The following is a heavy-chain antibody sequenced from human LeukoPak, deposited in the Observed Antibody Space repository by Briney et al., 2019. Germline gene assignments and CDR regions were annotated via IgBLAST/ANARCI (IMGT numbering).Heavy chain of an antibody. CDR3: ARVLGGYSYGYYYYYYMDV. D-gene: IGHD5-18*01. CDR2: ISAYNGNT. Sequence: GASVKVSCKASGYTFTSYGISWVRQAPGQGLEWMGWISAYNGNTNYAQKLQGRVTMTTDTSTSTAYMELRSLRSDDTAVYYCARVLGGYSYGYYYYYYMDVWGKGTTVTVSS. CDR1: GYTFTSYG. V-gene: IGHV1-18*01. J-gene: IGHJ6*03.